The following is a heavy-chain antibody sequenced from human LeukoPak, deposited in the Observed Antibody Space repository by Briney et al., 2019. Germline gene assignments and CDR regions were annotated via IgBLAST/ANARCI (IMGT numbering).Heavy chain of an antibody. CDR1: GFTFSSYA. D-gene: IGHD2-15*01. CDR2: ISGSGGST. V-gene: IGHV3-23*01. CDR3: AKDIVVVVAANRPSNRDY. J-gene: IGHJ4*02. Sequence: PGGSLRLSCAASGFTFSSYAMSWLRQAPGKGLEWVSAISGSGGSTYYADSVKGRFTISRDNSKNTLYLQMNSLRAEDTAVYYCAKDIVVVVAANRPSNRDYWGQGTLVTVSS.